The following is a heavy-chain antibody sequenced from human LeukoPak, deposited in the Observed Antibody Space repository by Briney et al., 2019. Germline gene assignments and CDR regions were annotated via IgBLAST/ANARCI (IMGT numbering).Heavy chain of an antibody. V-gene: IGHV4-34*01. CDR2: INHSGST. CDR3: ASDSSGYYYYYGMDV. CDR1: GGSFSGYY. Sequence: SETLSLTCAVYGGSFSGYYWSWIRQPPGKGLEWIGEINHSGSTNYNPSLKSRVTISVDASKNQFSLKLSSVTAADTAVYYCASDSSGYYYYYGMDVWGQGTTVTVSS. D-gene: IGHD3-22*01. J-gene: IGHJ6*02.